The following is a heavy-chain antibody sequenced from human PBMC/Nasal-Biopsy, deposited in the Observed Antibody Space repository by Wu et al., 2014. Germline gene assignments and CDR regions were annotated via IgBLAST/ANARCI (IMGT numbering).Heavy chain of an antibody. D-gene: IGHD2-21*02. CDR2: ISSDGFEE. CDR3: AKNGGDSHKWYGIDV. CDR1: GVTFSTYG. J-gene: IGHJ6*02. Sequence: LRLSCAPSGVTFSTYGIHWVRQAPGKGLKWVAYISSDGFEESYVDSVKGRFTISRDMSNTVTLQMSDLRPDDTGVYYCAKNGGDSHKWYGIDVWGQGTTVTVSS. V-gene: IGHV3-33*05.